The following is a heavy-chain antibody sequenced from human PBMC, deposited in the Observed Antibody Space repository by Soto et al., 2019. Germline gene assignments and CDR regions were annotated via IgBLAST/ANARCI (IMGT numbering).Heavy chain of an antibody. CDR3: ARVGGGYQLLHAFDI. CDR2: ISSSSSYI. J-gene: IGHJ3*02. Sequence: GGSLRLSCAASGFTFSSYSMNWVRQAPGKGLEWVSTISSSSSYIYYADSVKGRFTISRDNAKNSLYLQMNSLRAEDTAVYYCARVGGGYQLLHAFDIWGQGTLVTVSS. V-gene: IGHV3-21*01. D-gene: IGHD2-2*01. CDR1: GFTFSSYS.